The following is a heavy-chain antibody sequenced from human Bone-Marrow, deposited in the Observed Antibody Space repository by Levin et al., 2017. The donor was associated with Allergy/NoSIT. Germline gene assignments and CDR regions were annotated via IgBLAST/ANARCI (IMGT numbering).Heavy chain of an antibody. CDR1: GFTFSSYA. J-gene: IGHJ4*02. V-gene: IGHV3-23*01. CDR2: ISGSGGST. Sequence: LSLTCAASGFTFSSYAMSWVRQAPGKGLEWVSAISGSGGSTYYADSVKGRFTISRDNSKNTLYLQMNSLRAEDTAVYYCAKDRRDYGDLGSDYWGQGTLVTVSS. D-gene: IGHD4-17*01. CDR3: AKDRRDYGDLGSDY.